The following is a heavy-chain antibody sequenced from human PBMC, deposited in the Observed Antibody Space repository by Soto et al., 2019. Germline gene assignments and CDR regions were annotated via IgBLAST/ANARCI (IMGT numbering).Heavy chain of an antibody. CDR2: IFWNDER. Sequence: QVTLKESGPVLVKPTETLTLTCTVSGFSLSKARMGVNWIRQPPGKALEWLAHIFWNDERSYNTSLKSRLTLSRDTSKSQVVLTMTNVDPVDTGTYFCARALREELPIYYFDSWGQGTLVTVSS. V-gene: IGHV2-26*01. CDR1: GFSLSKARMG. D-gene: IGHD1-7*01. J-gene: IGHJ4*02. CDR3: ARALREELPIYYFDS.